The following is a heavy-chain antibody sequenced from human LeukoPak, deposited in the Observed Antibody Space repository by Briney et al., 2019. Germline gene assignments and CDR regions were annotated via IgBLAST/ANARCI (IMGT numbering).Heavy chain of an antibody. CDR2: ISHDGNNK. CDR3: AKDYLGASHTFDI. D-gene: IGHD1-26*01. V-gene: IGHV3-30*18. J-gene: IGHJ3*02. CDR1: GFSFSSYG. Sequence: GRSLRLSCAASGFSFSSYGMHWVRQAPGKGLEWVAFISHDGNNKHYADPVKGRFTISRDTSKNTLYLQMTSLRGEDTAVYYCAKDYLGASHTFDIWGQGTMVTVSS.